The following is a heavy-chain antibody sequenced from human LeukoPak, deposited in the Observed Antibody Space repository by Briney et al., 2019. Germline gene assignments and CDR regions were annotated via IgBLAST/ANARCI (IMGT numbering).Heavy chain of an antibody. Sequence: SETLSLTCTVSGGSISSGSYYWSWIRQPAGKGLEWIGRIYTSGSTNYNPSLKSRVTISVDTSKNQFSLKLSSVTAADTAVYYRAAMTTVTTLGLDVWGKGTTVTVSS. D-gene: IGHD4-11*01. J-gene: IGHJ6*04. V-gene: IGHV4-61*02. CDR2: IYTSGST. CDR1: GGSISSGSYY. CDR3: AAMTTVTTLGLDV.